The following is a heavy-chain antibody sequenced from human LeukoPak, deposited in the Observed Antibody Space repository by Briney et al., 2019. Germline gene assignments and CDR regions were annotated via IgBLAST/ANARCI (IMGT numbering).Heavy chain of an antibody. CDR2: ISSSSSYI. CDR3: AREQLGYSYGDFDY. J-gene: IGHJ4*02. CDR1: GFTFSSYA. Sequence: GGSLRLSCAASGFTFSSYAMSWVRQAPGKGLEWVSSISSSSSYIYYADSVKGRFTISRDNAKNSLYLQMNSLRAEDTAVYYCAREQLGYSYGDFDYWGQGTLVTVSS. V-gene: IGHV3-21*01. D-gene: IGHD5-18*01.